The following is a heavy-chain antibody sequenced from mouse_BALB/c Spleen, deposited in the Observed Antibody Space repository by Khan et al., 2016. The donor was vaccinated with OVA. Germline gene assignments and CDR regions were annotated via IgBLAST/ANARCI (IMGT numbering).Heavy chain of an antibody. CDR2: IITYTGET. CDR1: GYTFTNYG. CDR3: ERGVGDLYAMDY. V-gene: IGHV9-3-1*01. Sequence: QIQLVQSGPELKKPGATVKISCKASGYTFTNYGMNWVKQAPGKGLKWMGWIITYTGETTYADDFKGRFALSLETSVSTAYLQINNRKNEETATYFCERGVGDLYAMDYGGKGTLVTVSS. J-gene: IGHJ4*01.